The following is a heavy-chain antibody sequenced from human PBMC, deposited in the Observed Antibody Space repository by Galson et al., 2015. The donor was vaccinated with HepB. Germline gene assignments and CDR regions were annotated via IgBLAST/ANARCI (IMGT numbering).Heavy chain of an antibody. CDR3: ARDRSRCSSTSCYGDAFDI. CDR1: GGTFSSYA. Sequence: SVKVSCKASGGTFSSYAISWVRQAPGQGLEWMGGIIPIFGTANYAQKFQGRVTITADESTSTAYMELSSLRSEDTAVYYCARDRSRCSSTSCYGDAFDIWGQGTMVTVSS. J-gene: IGHJ3*02. D-gene: IGHD2-2*01. V-gene: IGHV1-69*13. CDR2: IIPIFGTA.